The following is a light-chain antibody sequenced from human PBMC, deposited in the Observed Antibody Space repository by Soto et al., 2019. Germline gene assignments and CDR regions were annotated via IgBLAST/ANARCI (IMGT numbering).Light chain of an antibody. Sequence: QSALTQPRSVSGSPGQSVIISCTGTSSDVGGYKYVSWYQQHPGKAPKLVIYDVSERPSGVPDRFSGSKSGNTASLTISGXXXXXXXDYHCCSYAGSSVWVFGGGTKLTVL. CDR2: DVS. V-gene: IGLV2-11*01. CDR3: CSYAGSSVWV. CDR1: SSDVGGYKY. J-gene: IGLJ3*02.